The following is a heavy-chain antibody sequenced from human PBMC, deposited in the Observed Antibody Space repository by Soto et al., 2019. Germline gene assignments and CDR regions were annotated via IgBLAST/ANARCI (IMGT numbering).Heavy chain of an antibody. V-gene: IGHV3-7*01. Sequence: EVQLVESGGVLVQPGGSLRLSCAASGFTFSSYWMSWVRQAPGKGLECVSNINQGGTEKYYVDSVKGRFTISRDNAKNSLYLQMNSLGAEDTAVYYCARVGCSGGTCYDSWGQGTLVTVSS. CDR3: ARVGCSGGTCYDS. CDR1: GFTFSSYW. J-gene: IGHJ5*01. D-gene: IGHD2-15*01. CDR2: INQGGTEK.